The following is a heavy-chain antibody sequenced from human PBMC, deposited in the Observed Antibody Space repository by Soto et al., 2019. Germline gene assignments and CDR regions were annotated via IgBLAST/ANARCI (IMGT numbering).Heavy chain of an antibody. CDR1: AGSISSSSW. CDR2: ISHSGST. CDR3: ARRGDGSGSLDY. D-gene: IGHD3-10*01. J-gene: IGHJ4*02. Sequence: QVQLQESGPGLVKPSGTLSLTCAVSAGSISSSSWWSWVRQPPGKGLEWIGEISHSGSTSYSPSLKSPVTISVDKSKNQFSLKLSSVTAADTAVYYCARRGDGSGSLDYWGRGTLVTVSS. V-gene: IGHV4-4*02.